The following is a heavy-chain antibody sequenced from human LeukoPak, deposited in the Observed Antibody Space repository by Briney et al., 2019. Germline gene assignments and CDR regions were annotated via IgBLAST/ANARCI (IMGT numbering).Heavy chain of an antibody. CDR3: ARSSFIDRIQLWLLFDY. V-gene: IGHV4-59*08. D-gene: IGHD5-18*01. Sequence: SETLSLTCTVSGGSISSYYWSWIRQPPGKGLEWIGYIYYSGSTNYNPSLKSRVTISVDTSKNQFSLKLSSVTAADTAVYYCARSSFIDRIQLWLLFDYWGQGTLVTVSS. J-gene: IGHJ4*02. CDR2: IYYSGST. CDR1: GGSISSYY.